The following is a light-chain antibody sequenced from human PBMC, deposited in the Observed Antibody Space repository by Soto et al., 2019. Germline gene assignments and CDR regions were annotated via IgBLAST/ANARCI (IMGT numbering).Light chain of an antibody. CDR2: EVT. Sequence: QSVLTQPASVSGSPGQSITISCTGTSIDVGTYTLVSWYRQYPGKAPKLLLYEVTKLPSGVSNRFSGSKSGNTASLTISGLQAEDEADYFCGTWDSSLSASYVFGTGTKVTVL. V-gene: IGLV2-23*02. CDR1: SIDVGTYTL. CDR3: GTWDSSLSASYV. J-gene: IGLJ1*01.